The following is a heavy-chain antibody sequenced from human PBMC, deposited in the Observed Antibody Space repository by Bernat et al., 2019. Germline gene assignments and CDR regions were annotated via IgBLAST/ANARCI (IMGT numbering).Heavy chain of an antibody. CDR3: AAESAYDFWSGSPFDD. CDR2: IVVGSGNT. V-gene: IGHV1-58*01. J-gene: IGHJ4*02. Sequence: QMQLVQSGPEVKKPGTSVKVSCKASGFTFSSSAVQWVRQARGQRLEWIGWIVVGSGNTNYAQKFQERVTITTDMSTSTAYMELSSLRSEDTAVYYCAAESAYDFWSGSPFDDWGQGTLVTVSS. CDR1: GFTFSSSA. D-gene: IGHD3-3*01.